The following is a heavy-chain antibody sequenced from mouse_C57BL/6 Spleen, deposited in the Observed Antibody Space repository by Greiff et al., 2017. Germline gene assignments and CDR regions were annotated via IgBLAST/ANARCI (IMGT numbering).Heavy chain of an antibody. V-gene: IGHV5-12*01. CDR2: ISTGGGST. D-gene: IGHD2-2*01. Sequence: EVKLMESGGGLVQPGGSLKLSCAASGFTFSDYYMYWVRQTPEKRLEWVAYISTGGGSTYYPDTVKGRFTISRDNAKNTLYLQMSRLKSEDTAMYYCARHGGNDGDYFDYWGQGTTLTVSS. CDR3: ARHGGNDGDYFDY. CDR1: GFTFSDYY. J-gene: IGHJ2*01.